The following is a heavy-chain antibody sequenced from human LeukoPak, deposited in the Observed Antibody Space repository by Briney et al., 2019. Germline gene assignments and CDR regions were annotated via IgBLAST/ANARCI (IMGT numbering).Heavy chain of an antibody. Sequence: RGSLRLSCAASGFTFSSYGMHWVRQAPGKGLEWVAVISYDGSNKYYADSVKGRFTISRDNSKNTLYLQMNSLRAEDTAVYYCAKARAYDFWSGSHGSCDYWGQGTLVTVSS. J-gene: IGHJ4*02. D-gene: IGHD3-3*01. CDR2: ISYDGSNK. CDR3: AKARAYDFWSGSHGSCDY. V-gene: IGHV3-30*18. CDR1: GFTFSSYG.